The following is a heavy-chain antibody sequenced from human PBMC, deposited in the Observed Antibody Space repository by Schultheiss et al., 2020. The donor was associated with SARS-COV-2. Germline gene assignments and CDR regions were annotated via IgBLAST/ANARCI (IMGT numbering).Heavy chain of an antibody. CDR1: GGSISSSSYY. V-gene: IGHV4-39*01. J-gene: IGHJ5*02. CDR2: IYYSGST. Sequence: SETLSLTFTVSGGSISSSSYYWGWIRQPPGKGLEWIGSIYYSGSTYYNPSLKSRVTISVDTSKNQFSLKLSSVTAADTAVYYCARLTRDCSGGSCYSDWFDPWGQGTLVTVSS. D-gene: IGHD2-15*01. CDR3: ARLTRDCSGGSCYSDWFDP.